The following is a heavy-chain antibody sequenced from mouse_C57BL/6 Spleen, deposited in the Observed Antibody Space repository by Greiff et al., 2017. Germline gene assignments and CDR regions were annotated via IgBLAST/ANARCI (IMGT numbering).Heavy chain of an antibody. J-gene: IGHJ3*01. Sequence: VQLKQSGPELVKPGASVKIPCKASGYTFTDYNMDWVKQSHGKSLEWIGDINPNNGGTIYNQKFKGKATLTVDKSSSTAYMELRSLTSEDTAVYYCARSRRLLRFAYWGQGTLVTVSA. D-gene: IGHD2-10*01. V-gene: IGHV1-18*01. CDR3: ARSRRLLRFAY. CDR1: GYTFTDYN. CDR2: INPNNGGT.